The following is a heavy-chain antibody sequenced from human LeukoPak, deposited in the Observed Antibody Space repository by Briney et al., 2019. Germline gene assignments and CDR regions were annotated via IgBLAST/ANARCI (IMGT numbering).Heavy chain of an antibody. CDR3: ARDQFYAFDI. D-gene: IGHD3-3*01. CDR1: GYTFTSYG. CDR2: ISTYNGNT. V-gene: IGHV1-18*01. J-gene: IGHJ3*02. Sequence: GASVKVSCRASGYTFTSYGTNWVRQAPGQGLEWMGWISTYNGNTHYAQTLQGSVTMTTETSTSTAYMELRSLRSDDTAVYYCARDQFYAFDIWGQGTLVTVSS.